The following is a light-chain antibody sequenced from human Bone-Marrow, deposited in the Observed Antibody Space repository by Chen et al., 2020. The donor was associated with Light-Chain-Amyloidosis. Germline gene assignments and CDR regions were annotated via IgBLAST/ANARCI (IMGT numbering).Light chain of an antibody. J-gene: IGLJ3*02. V-gene: IGLV2-14*01. CDR3: SSYTRSSGLNWV. CDR1: SSDVGTFNY. Sequence: QSALTQPASVSGSPDESVTISCTGTSSDVGTFNYVSWYQQHPGKVPTRMIYEVTFRPSGASDRVSGSKSGKTAFLTISGLQAEDEAVYYCSSYTRSSGLNWVFGGGTKLTVL. CDR2: EVT.